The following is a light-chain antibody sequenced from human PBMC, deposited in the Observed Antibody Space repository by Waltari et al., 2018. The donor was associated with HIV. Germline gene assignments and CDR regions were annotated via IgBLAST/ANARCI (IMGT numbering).Light chain of an antibody. CDR2: NNN. Sequence: QAVLTQPPSAPGTPGQRITISCSGSSSNIGSDAVNWYQQLPGTAPKLLTYNNNQRPSWVPDRFSASKSGTSASLAISGLQSEDEADYYCATWDHRLNGWVFGGGTKLTVL. V-gene: IGLV1-44*01. CDR1: SSNIGSDA. J-gene: IGLJ3*02. CDR3: ATWDHRLNGWV.